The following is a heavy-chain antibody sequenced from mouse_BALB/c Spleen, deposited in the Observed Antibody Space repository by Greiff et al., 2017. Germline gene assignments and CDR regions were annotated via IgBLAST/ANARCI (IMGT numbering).Heavy chain of an antibody. V-gene: IGHV1S127*01. D-gene: IGHD6-1*01. CDR1: GYSFTSYW. CDR3: ARRGSSLYYYAMDY. CDR2: IDPSDSET. Sequence: VQLQQSGPQLVRPGASVKISCKASGYSFTSYWMHWVKQRPGQGLEWIGMIDPSDSETRLNQKFKDKATLTVDKSSSTAYMQLSSPTSEDSAVYYCARRGSSLYYYAMDYWGQGTSVTVSS. J-gene: IGHJ4*01.